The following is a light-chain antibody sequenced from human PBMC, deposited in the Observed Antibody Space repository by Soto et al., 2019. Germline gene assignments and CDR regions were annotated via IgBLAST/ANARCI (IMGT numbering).Light chain of an antibody. V-gene: IGLV1-44*01. Sequence: QSVLTQPPSASGTPGQRVTISCSGSSSNIGSNTVNWYQQLPGTAPKLLIYSNNQRPSGVPDRFSGSKSGTSASLAISGLQSEDEADYYSNSYTNSSAVVFGGGTKVTVL. J-gene: IGLJ2*01. CDR2: SNN. CDR3: NSYTNSSAVV. CDR1: SSNIGSNT.